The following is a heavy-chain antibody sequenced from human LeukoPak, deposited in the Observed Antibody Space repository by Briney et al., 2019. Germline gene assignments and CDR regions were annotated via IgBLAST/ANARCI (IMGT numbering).Heavy chain of an antibody. CDR1: GGSISSTNYY. CDR3: ARQPTVAGTGYNWFDP. D-gene: IGHD6-19*01. CDR2: IYYSGST. J-gene: IGHJ5*02. V-gene: IGHV4-39*01. Sequence: SETLSLTCTVSGGSISSTNYYWGWIRQPPGKGLEWIGSIYYSGSTYYNPSLKSRVTISVDTSKNQFSLKLSSVTAADTAVYYCARQPTVAGTGYNWFDPWGQGTLVTVSS.